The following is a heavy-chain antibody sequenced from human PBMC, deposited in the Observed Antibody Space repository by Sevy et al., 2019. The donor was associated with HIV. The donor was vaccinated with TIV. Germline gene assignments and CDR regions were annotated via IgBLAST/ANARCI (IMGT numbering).Heavy chain of an antibody. CDR1: GGTFSSYA. Sequence: ASVKVSCKASGGTFSSYAISWVRQAPGQGLEWMGGIIPIFGTANYAQKFQGRVTITADESMSTAYMELSSLRSEDTAVYYCARDEETAAAGTYPYYYYYGMDVWGQRTTVTVSS. CDR3: ARDEETAAAGTYPYYYYYGMDV. D-gene: IGHD6-13*01. J-gene: IGHJ6*02. CDR2: IIPIFGTA. V-gene: IGHV1-69*13.